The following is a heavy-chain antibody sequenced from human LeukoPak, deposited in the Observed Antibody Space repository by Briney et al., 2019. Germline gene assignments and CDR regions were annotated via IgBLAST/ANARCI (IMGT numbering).Heavy chain of an antibody. J-gene: IGHJ5*02. V-gene: IGHV1-8*01. D-gene: IGHD3-3*01. CDR2: MNPNSGNT. CDR1: GYTFTSYD. CDR3: ARNPRSYYDFWSGYYYNWFDP. Sequence: ASVKVSCKASGYTFTSYDINWVRQATGQGLEWMGWMNPNSGNTGYAQKFQGRVTMTRNTSISTAYMELSSLRSEDTAVYYCARNPRSYYDFWSGYYYNWFDPWGQGTLVTVSS.